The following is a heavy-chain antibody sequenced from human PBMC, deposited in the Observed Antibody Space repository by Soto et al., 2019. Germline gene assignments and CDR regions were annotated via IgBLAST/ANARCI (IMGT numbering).Heavy chain of an antibody. D-gene: IGHD3-16*01. CDR3: GEGVFSGGFAY. Sequence: EVQLLESGGGLVQPGGSLRLSCAASGFTFSNFAMSWVRQAPGKGLEWVSSITSSSDRTYYAASVKGRFTISRDNSKNTFFRKRNSLGAEDRALYSWGEGVFSGGFAYGGRGPLVTVSS. V-gene: IGHV3-23*01. J-gene: IGHJ4*02. CDR2: ITSSSDRT. CDR1: GFTFSNFA.